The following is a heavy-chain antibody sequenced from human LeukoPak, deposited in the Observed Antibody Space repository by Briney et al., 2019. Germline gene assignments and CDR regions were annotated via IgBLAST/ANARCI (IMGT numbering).Heavy chain of an antibody. V-gene: IGHV1-2*02. Sequence: ASVKVSCKASGYTFTDYYVHWVRQAPGQGLEWMGWINPNSGGTNYAQKFQGRVTMTRDTSISTAYMELSRLRSDDTAVYYCARDVGTAIGYYYYGMDVWGQGTTVTVSS. CDR1: GYTFTDYY. D-gene: IGHD5-18*01. CDR3: ARDVGTAIGYYYYGMDV. J-gene: IGHJ6*02. CDR2: INPNSGGT.